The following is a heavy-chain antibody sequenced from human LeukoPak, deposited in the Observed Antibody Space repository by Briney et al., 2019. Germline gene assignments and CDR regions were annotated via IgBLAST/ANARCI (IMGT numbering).Heavy chain of an antibody. CDR2: IYYSGST. D-gene: IGHD1-14*01. J-gene: IGHJ5*02. CDR3: ATEGTVRYFDP. CDR1: GGSISSSSYY. V-gene: IGHV4-39*07. Sequence: TPSETLSLTCTVSGGSISSSSYYWGWIRQPPGKGLEWIGSIYYSGSTYYNPSLKSRVTISVDTSKNQFSLKLSSVTAADTAVYYCATEGTVRYFDPWGQGTLVTVSS.